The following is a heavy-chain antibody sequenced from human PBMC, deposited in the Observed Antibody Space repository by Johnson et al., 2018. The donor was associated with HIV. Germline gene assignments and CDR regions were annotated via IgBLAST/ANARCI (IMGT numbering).Heavy chain of an antibody. V-gene: IGHV3-30-3*01. D-gene: IGHD2-15*01. CDR3: ARERYGSQAIDGFDI. J-gene: IGHJ3*02. CDR2: ISYPGSNK. CDR1: GFTFSRYA. Sequence: QVQLVESGGGVVQPGRSLRLSCAASGFTFSRYAMHWVRQAPGKGLEWVAVISYPGSNKYYADSVKGRFTISRDNSKNTLYLQMNSLRAEDTAVYYCARERYGSQAIDGFDIWGQGTMVTVSS.